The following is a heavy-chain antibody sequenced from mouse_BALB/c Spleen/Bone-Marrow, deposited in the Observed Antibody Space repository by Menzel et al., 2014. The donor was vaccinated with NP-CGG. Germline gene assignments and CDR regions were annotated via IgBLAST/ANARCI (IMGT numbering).Heavy chain of an antibody. CDR2: SRNKAKHYTT. D-gene: IGHD2-10*02. CDR1: GFTFSDFY. J-gene: IGHJ3*01. V-gene: IGHV7-1*02. Sequence: DVMLVESGGGLVQPGDSLRLSCATSGFTFSDFYMEWVRQPPGKRLEWIAASRNKAKHYTTEYSASVKGRFIVSRDTSQSILYLQMNAVRAEDTAIYYCARDVGYGNYFVYWGQGTLVTVSA. CDR3: ARDVGYGNYFVY.